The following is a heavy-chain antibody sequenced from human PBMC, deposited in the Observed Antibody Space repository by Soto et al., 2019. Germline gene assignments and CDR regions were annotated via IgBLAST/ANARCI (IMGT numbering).Heavy chain of an antibody. CDR1: GGSISSSSYY. CDR2: IYYSGST. J-gene: IGHJ4*02. Sequence: SETLSLTCTVSGGSISSSSYYWGWIRQPPGKGLEWIGSIYYSGSTYYNPSLKSRVTISIDTSKNQFSLKLSSVTAADTAVYYCARLAARASYFDYWGQGTLVTVSS. CDR3: ARLAARASYFDY. D-gene: IGHD6-6*01. V-gene: IGHV4-39*01.